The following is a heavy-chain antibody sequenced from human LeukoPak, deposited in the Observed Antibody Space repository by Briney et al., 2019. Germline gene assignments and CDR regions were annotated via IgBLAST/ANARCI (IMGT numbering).Heavy chain of an antibody. CDR2: ISVYNGNT. CDR1: GYKFTSYG. V-gene: IGHV1-18*01. CDR3: ARDRGLVRHTNWLDP. Sequence: ASVKVSCKASGYKFTSYGISWVRQAPGQGLEWMGWISVYNGNTKYAQKFQDRITVTTDKSTTTAYMELKNLTSDDTAVYYCARDRGLVRHTNWLDPWGQGTLVTVSS. J-gene: IGHJ5*02. D-gene: IGHD3-10*01.